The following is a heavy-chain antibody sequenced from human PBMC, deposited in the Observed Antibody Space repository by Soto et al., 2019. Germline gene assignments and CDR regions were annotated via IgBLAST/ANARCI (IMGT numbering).Heavy chain of an antibody. J-gene: IGHJ4*02. Sequence: QLQLQESGPGLVKPSETLSLTCTVSGGSISSSSYYWGWIRQPPGKGLEWIGSIYYSGSTYYNPYLKSPVIIAVDTSKHQFSLKLSSVTAADTAVYYCAATSYGDYYFDYWGQGTLVTVSS. D-gene: IGHD4-17*01. CDR2: IYYSGST. CDR1: GGSISSSSYY. V-gene: IGHV4-39*01. CDR3: AATSYGDYYFDY.